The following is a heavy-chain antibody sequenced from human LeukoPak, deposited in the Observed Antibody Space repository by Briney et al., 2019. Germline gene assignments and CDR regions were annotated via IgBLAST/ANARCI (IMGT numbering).Heavy chain of an antibody. D-gene: IGHD4-17*01. J-gene: IGHJ5*02. CDR2: IYHSGST. CDR1: GGSISSSNW. Sequence: SETLSLTCAVSGGSISSSNWWSWVRQPPGKGLEWIGEIYHSGSTNYNPSLKSRVTISVDKSKNQFSLKLSSVTAADTAVYYCARESTTVTISTYNWFDPWGQGTLVTVSP. V-gene: IGHV4-4*02. CDR3: ARESTTVTISTYNWFDP.